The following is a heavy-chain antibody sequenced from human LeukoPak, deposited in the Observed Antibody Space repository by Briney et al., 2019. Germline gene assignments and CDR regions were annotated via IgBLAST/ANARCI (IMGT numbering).Heavy chain of an antibody. CDR2: IDSTPDGGTV. V-gene: IGHV3-15*04. CDR3: NAGDVFDYGIGSPLDA. J-gene: IGHJ5*02. D-gene: IGHD4-17*01. Sequence: GGSLRLSCAASGFTFKNAWKSWVRQAPGKGLEWVGRIDSTPDGGTVEYAAPVKGRFTISRDDSKDTVYLQMNSLKADDTAVYYCNAGDVFDYGIGSPLDAWGQGTLVTVSS. CDR1: GFTFKNAW.